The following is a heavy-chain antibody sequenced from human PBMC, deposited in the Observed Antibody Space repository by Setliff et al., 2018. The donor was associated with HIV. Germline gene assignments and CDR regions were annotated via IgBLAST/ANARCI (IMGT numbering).Heavy chain of an antibody. D-gene: IGHD5-12*01. CDR3: ATTTYGFVPATS. J-gene: IGHJ5*02. Sequence: SETLSLTCAVSGASISSHTWWTWARQTPGKGLEWIGEVSLSGTTNYKSSLAGRVTMSIDIHKNEISLKMTSVTAGDTAVYYCATTTYGFVPATSWGQGPLVTSPQ. CDR1: GASISSHTW. CDR2: VSLSGTT. V-gene: IGHV4-4*02.